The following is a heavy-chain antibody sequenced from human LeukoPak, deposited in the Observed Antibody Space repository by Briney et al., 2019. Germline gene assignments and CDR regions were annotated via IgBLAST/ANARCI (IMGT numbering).Heavy chain of an antibody. D-gene: IGHD5-12*01. CDR2: NIPIFGTA. V-gene: IGHV1-69*05. CDR1: GGTFSSYA. Sequence: SVKVSCKASGGTFSSYAISWVRQAPGQGLEWMGRNIPIFGTANYAQKFQGRVTITTDESTSTAYMELSSLRSEDTAVYYCARDRSSWLRFGTLYWYFDLWGRGTLVTVSS. J-gene: IGHJ2*01. CDR3: ARDRSSWLRFGTLYWYFDL.